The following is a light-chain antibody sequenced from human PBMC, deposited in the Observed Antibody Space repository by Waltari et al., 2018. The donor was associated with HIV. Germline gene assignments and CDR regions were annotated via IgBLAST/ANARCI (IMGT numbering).Light chain of an antibody. V-gene: IGKV3-20*01. CDR3: QQYAASPLT. CDR2: GAS. J-gene: IGKJ4*01. CDR1: QSVRSAS. Sequence: EIVLTQSPVTLSLSPGERATLSCRASQSVRSASLAWYQQKPGQAPRLLIYGASSRAPGIPDRFSGSGAVTDFILTISRLEPEDCAVYYCQQYAASPLTFGGGTKVEIK.